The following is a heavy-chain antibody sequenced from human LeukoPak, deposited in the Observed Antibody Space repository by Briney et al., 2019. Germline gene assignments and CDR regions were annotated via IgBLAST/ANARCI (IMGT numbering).Heavy chain of an antibody. CDR3: ARQIAVVEPTDPNWFDS. J-gene: IGHJ5*01. CDR1: GGSISSSTYY. CDR2: IFYTGNT. Sequence: SETLSLTCTVSGGSISSSTYYWGWIHQAPGKGLEWIGSIFYTGNTYYTPSLKSRVTMSLDTSKDQFSLSLTSVTAADTAVYYCARQIAVVEPTDPNWFDSWGQGTLVTVSS. V-gene: IGHV4-39*07. D-gene: IGHD2-21*01.